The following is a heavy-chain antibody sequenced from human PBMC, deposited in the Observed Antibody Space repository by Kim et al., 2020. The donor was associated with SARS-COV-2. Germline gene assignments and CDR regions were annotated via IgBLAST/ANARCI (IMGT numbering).Heavy chain of an antibody. CDR2: IYHSGST. Sequence: SETLSLTCAVSGGSISSSNWWSWVRQPPGKGLEWIGEIYHSGSTNYNPSLKSRVTISVDKSKNQFSLKLSSVTAADTAVYYCARDPDCSSTSCYRTYGMDVWGQGTTVTVSS. D-gene: IGHD2-2*02. J-gene: IGHJ6*02. V-gene: IGHV4-4*02. CDR3: ARDPDCSSTSCYRTYGMDV. CDR1: GGSISSSNW.